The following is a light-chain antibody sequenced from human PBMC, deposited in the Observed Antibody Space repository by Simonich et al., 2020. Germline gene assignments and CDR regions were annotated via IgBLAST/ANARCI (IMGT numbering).Light chain of an antibody. V-gene: IGKV3-11*01. CDR2: DAS. Sequence: EIVLTQSPATLSLSPGERATLSCRASQSVSSYLAWYQQKPGQAPRLLIYDASNRAPGIPARFSGSGSGTDFTLTISSLEPEDFAVYYCQQYNNWPRTFGQGTKVEIK. CDR3: QQYNNWPRT. J-gene: IGKJ1*01. CDR1: QSVSSY.